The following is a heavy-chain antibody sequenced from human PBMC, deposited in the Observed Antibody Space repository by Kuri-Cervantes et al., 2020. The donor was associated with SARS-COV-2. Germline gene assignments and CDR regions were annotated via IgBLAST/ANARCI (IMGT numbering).Heavy chain of an antibody. CDR3: AKFRYSGSYYDFDY. J-gene: IGHJ4*02. D-gene: IGHD1-26*01. CDR2: ISSSGSTI. CDR1: GFTFSSYE. Sequence: GGSLRLSCAASGFTFSSYEMNWVRQAPGKGLEWVSYISSSGSTIYYADSVGGRFTISRDNSKNTLYLQMSSLRAEDTALYYCAKFRYSGSYYDFDYWGQGTLVTVSS. V-gene: IGHV3-48*03.